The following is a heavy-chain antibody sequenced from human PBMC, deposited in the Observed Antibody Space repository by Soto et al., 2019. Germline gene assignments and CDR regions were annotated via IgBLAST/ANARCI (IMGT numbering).Heavy chain of an antibody. CDR1: GFTFSSYA. D-gene: IGHD2-2*02. CDR3: AKDCSSTRCYNY. V-gene: IGHV3-23*01. J-gene: IGHJ4*02. CDR2: IGGSGSST. Sequence: VGSLRLSCAASGFTFSSYAMSWVRQAPGKGLEWVSGIGGSGSSTYYADSVKGRFTISRDNSKKTLYLQMNSLRAEDTAVYYCAKDCSSTRCYNYWGRGTLVTVSS.